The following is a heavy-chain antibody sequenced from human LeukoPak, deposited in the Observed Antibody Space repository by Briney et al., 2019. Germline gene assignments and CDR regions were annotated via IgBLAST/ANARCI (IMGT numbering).Heavy chain of an antibody. J-gene: IGHJ6*03. Sequence: ASVKVSCKASGYTFTSYAMHWVRQAPGQRLEWMGWINAGNGNTKYSQKFQGRVTITRDTSASTAYMELSSLRSEDTAVYYCARALRVPAAIRGYYYYYMDVWGKGTTVTVSS. CDR3: ARALRVPAAIRGYYYYYMDV. CDR1: GYTFTSYA. V-gene: IGHV1-3*01. CDR2: INAGNGNT. D-gene: IGHD2-2*02.